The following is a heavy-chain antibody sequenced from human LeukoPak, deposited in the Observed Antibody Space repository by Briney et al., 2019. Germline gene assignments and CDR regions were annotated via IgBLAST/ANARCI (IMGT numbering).Heavy chain of an antibody. D-gene: IGHD3-10*01. Sequence: SSETLSLTCTVSGGSISSYYWSWIRQPPGRGLEWIGYIYYSGYTNYNPSLKSRVTISVDTSKNQFSLKLSSVTAADTAVYYCARTTTVRGIYYMDVWGKGTTVTISS. CDR3: ARTTTVRGIYYMDV. V-gene: IGHV4-59*01. J-gene: IGHJ6*03. CDR2: IYYSGYT. CDR1: GGSISSYY.